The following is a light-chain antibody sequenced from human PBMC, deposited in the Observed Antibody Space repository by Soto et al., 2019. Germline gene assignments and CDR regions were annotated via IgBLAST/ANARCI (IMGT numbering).Light chain of an antibody. CDR1: RSNIGNNA. J-gene: IGLJ3*02. CDR3: ASWDDSLNARGV. CDR2: NNN. V-gene: IGLV1-44*01. Sequence: QSVLTQTPSASGTPGQRVTISCSGSRSNIGNNAVSCYQQFPGTAPKLLIYNNNPRPSGVPDRFSRSKSGTSASLAISRLQSEDEADYYCASWDDSLNARGVFGGGTKLTVL.